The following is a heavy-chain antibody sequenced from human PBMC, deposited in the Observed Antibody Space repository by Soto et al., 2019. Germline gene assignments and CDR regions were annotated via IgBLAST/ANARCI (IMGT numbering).Heavy chain of an antibody. CDR1: GFTFDDFA. J-gene: IGHJ3*02. D-gene: IGHD2-15*01. Sequence: GGSLRLSCAPSGFTFDDFAMHWVRQHPGKGLEWVSGVNWSGDSTAYSESVEGRFTISRDSARNSLFLEVDRLRAEGTAPYYCVKANDQLVVEGCPFGMWDHGTMATVS. CDR3: VKANDQLVVEGCPFGM. CDR2: VNWSGDST. V-gene: IGHV3-9*01.